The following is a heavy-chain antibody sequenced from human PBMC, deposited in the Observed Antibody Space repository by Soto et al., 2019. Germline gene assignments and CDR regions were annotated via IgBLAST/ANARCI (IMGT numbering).Heavy chain of an antibody. V-gene: IGHV3-23*01. Sequence: PGGSLRLSCAASGFTFNNYAMMWLRQAPGKGLEWVSVISGNGDNTNYADSVKGRFTISRDNAKNTVFLHMNSLRVEDTALYYCGSLAGWLRHVDYWGQGILVTVSS. J-gene: IGHJ4*02. D-gene: IGHD5-12*01. CDR1: GFTFNNYA. CDR3: GSLAGWLRHVDY. CDR2: ISGNGDNT.